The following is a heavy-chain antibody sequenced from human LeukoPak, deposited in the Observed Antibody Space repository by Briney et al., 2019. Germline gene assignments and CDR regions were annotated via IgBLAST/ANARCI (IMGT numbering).Heavy chain of an antibody. CDR1: GGSISSYY. V-gene: IGHV4-59*01. D-gene: IGHD6-13*01. Sequence: SETLSLTCTVSGGSISSYYWSWIRQPPGKGLEWIGYIYYSGSTNHNPSLKSRVIISVDTSKNQFSLKLSSVTAADTAVYYCARDLGSSSTQLGYWGQGTLVTVSS. CDR2: IYYSGST. CDR3: ARDLGSSSTQLGY. J-gene: IGHJ4*02.